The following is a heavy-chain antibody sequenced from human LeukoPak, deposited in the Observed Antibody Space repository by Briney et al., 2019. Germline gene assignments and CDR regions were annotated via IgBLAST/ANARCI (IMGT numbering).Heavy chain of an antibody. CDR2: ILTIFGTA. Sequence: SVKVSCKASGGTFSSYASSAVRQAPGQGLEWMGGILTIFGTANYAKKLQGRVTITTDESKSTAYMELSSLRSEDTAVYYCARGYSYGGFDYWGQGTLVTVSS. V-gene: IGHV1-69*05. CDR1: GGTFSSYA. J-gene: IGHJ4*02. D-gene: IGHD5-18*01. CDR3: ARGYSYGGFDY.